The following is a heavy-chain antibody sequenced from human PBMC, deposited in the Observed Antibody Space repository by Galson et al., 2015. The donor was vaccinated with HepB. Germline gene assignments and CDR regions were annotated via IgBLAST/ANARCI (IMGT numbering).Heavy chain of an antibody. CDR2: IIPFLDIA. D-gene: IGHD3-3*01. J-gene: IGHJ6*03. Sequence: SVKVSCKASGDTFSNYAISWVRQAPGQGLEWMGRIIPFLDIATYAQKFEGRVTITADKSTSTVSMEVSSLRMEDAAVYYCARLVTTFGVVNMDVWGKGTTVTVSS. V-gene: IGHV1-69*04. CDR1: GDTFSNYA. CDR3: ARLVTTFGVVNMDV.